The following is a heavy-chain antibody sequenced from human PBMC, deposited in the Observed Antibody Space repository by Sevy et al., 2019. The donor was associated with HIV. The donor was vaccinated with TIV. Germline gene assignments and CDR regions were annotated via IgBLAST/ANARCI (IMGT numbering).Heavy chain of an antibody. CDR1: GFSISSDYY. CDR2: IYDGGST. CDR3: ARDYYGSGSYYEFVY. Sequence: SETLSLTCTVSGFSISSDYYWGWIRQPPGKGLEWIGSIYDGGSTYYNPSLKSRVTISIDTSKNPFFLKLSSVTAADTVVYYCARDYYGSGSYYEFVYWGQGTLVTVSS. D-gene: IGHD3-10*01. V-gene: IGHV4-38-2*02. J-gene: IGHJ4*02.